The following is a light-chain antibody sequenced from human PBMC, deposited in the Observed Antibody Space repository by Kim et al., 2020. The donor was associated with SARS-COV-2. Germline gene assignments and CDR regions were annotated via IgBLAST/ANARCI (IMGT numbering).Light chain of an antibody. J-gene: IGLJ3*02. CDR2: EDS. V-gene: IGLV3-1*01. CDR3: QAWDSSTGV. CDR1: KLGDKY. Sequence: SGSPGQTASITGSGDKLGDKYVCWYQQKPGQSPGRVIYEDSRRPSGIPERFLGSNSGNTATLTISGTQAMDEADYYCQAWDSSTGVFGGGTQLTVL.